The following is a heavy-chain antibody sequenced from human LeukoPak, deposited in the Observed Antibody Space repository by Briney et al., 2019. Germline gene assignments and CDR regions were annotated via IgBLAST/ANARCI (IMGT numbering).Heavy chain of an antibody. CDR1: GFTVSSNY. D-gene: IGHD3-10*01. CDR2: IYSGGST. CDR3: ARLVTMVRGVIDY. V-gene: IGHV3-53*04. Sequence: GGSLRLSCAASGFTVSSNYMSSVSPAPGKGLEWVSVIYSGGSTYYADSVKGRFTISRHNSKNTLYLQMNSLRAEDTAVHYCARLVTMVRGVIDYWGQGTLVTVSS. J-gene: IGHJ4*02.